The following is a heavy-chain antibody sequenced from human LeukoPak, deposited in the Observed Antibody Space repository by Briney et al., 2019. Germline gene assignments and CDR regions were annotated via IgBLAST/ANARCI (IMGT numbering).Heavy chain of an antibody. CDR2: ISGYNGNT. Sequence: GASVKVSCKASGYTFTSYTISWVRQAPGQGLEWMGWISGYNGNTNYAQNFQGRVTMTRDTSISTAYMELNRLRSDDTAVYYCASNVRGAGYFDYWGQGTLVTVSS. V-gene: IGHV1-18*01. CDR1: GYTFTSYT. J-gene: IGHJ4*02. D-gene: IGHD3-10*01. CDR3: ASNVRGAGYFDY.